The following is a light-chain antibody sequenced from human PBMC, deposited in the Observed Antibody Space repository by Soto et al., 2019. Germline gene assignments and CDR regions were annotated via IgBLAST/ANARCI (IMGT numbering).Light chain of an antibody. CDR3: CSYAGSYTLV. CDR1: SSDVGGYHY. V-gene: IGLV2-11*01. Sequence: QSVLTQPRSVSGSPGQSVTLSCTGTSSDVGGYHYVSWYQHHPGKVPKIIIYDVNKRPSGVPDRFSGSKSGNTASLTISGLQTEDEADYYCCSYAGSYTLVFGGGTKLTVL. J-gene: IGLJ2*01. CDR2: DVN.